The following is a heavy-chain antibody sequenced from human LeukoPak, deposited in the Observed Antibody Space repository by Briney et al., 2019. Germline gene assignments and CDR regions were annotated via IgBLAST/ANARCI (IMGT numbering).Heavy chain of an antibody. CDR2: MNPNSGNT. CDR3: AISGYSSNDAFDI. D-gene: IGHD6-13*01. CDR1: GYTFTSYD. Sequence: ASVKVSCKASGYTFTSYDINWVRQATGQGLEWMGWMNPNSGNTGYAQKLQGRVTMTRNTSISTAYMELSSLRSEDTALYYCAISGYSSNDAFDIWGQGTMVTVSS. J-gene: IGHJ3*02. V-gene: IGHV1-8*01.